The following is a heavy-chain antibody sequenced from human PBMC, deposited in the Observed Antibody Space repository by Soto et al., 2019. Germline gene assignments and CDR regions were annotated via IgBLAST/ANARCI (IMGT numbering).Heavy chain of an antibody. CDR2: ISSSSSYI. V-gene: IGHV3-21*04. J-gene: IGHJ4*02. CDR3: AKDKPPYSSSSVLSGGY. D-gene: IGHD6-6*01. Sequence: GGSLRLSCAASGFTFSSYSMNWVRQAPGKGLEWVSSISSSSSYIYYADSVKGRFTISRDNAKNTLYLQMNSLRAEDTAVYYCAKDKPPYSSSSVLSGGYWGQGTLVTVSS. CDR1: GFTFSSYS.